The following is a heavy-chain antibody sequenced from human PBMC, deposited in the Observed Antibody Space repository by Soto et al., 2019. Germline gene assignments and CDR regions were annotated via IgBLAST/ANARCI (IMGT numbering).Heavy chain of an antibody. CDR3: AREEGSYYDIFFVYWPLGYDAFYI. CDR2: ISSSSSYI. Sequence: PGGSLRLSWAASGFTFSSYSMNWGRQAPGKGLEWGSSISSSSSYIYYADSVRGRFTISRDNAKNSPYLQMNSLRAEDTAVYYCAREEGSYYDIFFVYWPLGYDAFYIWGQGTMVTVSS. V-gene: IGHV3-21*01. D-gene: IGHD3-9*01. J-gene: IGHJ3*02. CDR1: GFTFSSYS.